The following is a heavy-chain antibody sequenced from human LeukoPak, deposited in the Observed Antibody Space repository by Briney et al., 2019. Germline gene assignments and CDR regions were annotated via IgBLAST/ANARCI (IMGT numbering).Heavy chain of an antibody. D-gene: IGHD3-10*01. Sequence: GGSLRVSCAASGFTFSTYAMSWVRQAPGKGLEWVSTISGNGDITYYADSVKGRFTISRDISKNTLSVQMNSLRGEDTAVYYCAKDRNYYGSGSYYEYWGQGTLVTVSS. CDR3: AKDRNYYGSGSYYEY. CDR1: GFTFSTYA. V-gene: IGHV3-23*01. CDR2: ISGNGDIT. J-gene: IGHJ4*02.